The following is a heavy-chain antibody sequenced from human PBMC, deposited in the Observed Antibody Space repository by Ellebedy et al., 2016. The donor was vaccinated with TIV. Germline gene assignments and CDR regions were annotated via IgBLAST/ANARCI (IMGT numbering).Heavy chain of an antibody. Sequence: MPSETLSLTCAVYGGSFSGYYWSWIRQPPGKGLEWIGEINHSGSTNYNPSLKSRLTLSIDTFKNQFSLKLSSVTAADTGTYYCARDHHNTGYSSSWYWFDPWGQGALVTVSS. D-gene: IGHD6-13*01. CDR2: INHSGST. V-gene: IGHV4-34*01. J-gene: IGHJ5*02. CDR3: ARDHHNTGYSSSWYWFDP. CDR1: GGSFSGYY.